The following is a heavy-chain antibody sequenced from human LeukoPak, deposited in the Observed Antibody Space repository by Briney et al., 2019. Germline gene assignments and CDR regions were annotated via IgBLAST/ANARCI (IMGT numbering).Heavy chain of an antibody. Sequence: KTSETLSLTCTVSGGSISSYYWSWIRQPPGKGLEWIGYIYYSGSTNYNPSLKSRVTISVGTSKNQFSLKLSSVTAADTAVYYCARIVGAGYFDYWGQGTLVTVSS. CDR3: ARIVGAGYFDY. V-gene: IGHV4-59*01. J-gene: IGHJ4*02. CDR1: GGSISSYY. CDR2: IYYSGST. D-gene: IGHD1-26*01.